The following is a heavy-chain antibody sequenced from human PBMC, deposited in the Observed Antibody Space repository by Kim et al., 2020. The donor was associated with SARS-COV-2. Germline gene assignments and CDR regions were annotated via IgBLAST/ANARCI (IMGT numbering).Heavy chain of an antibody. CDR2: VNTDGSDT. CDR3: TRAKVATNAFDS. D-gene: IGHD1-1*01. J-gene: IGHJ4*02. V-gene: IGHV3-74*03. Sequence: GRSLRLSCEASGFTFSGFWMDWVRQAPGKGLLWVSRVNTDGSDTAYADSVKGRFTVSRDNAKNTLYLQMNRLRADDTAVYYCTRAKVATNAFDSWGQGIL. CDR1: GFTFSGFW.